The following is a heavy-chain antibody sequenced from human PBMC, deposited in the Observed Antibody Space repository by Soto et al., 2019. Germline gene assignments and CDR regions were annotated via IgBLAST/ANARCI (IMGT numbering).Heavy chain of an antibody. J-gene: IGHJ4*02. D-gene: IGHD1-26*01. Sequence: GGSLRLSCAASGFTFSSYSMNWVRQAPGKGLEWVSYISSSSSTIYYADSVKGRFTISRDNAKNSLYLQMNSLRDEDTAVYYCARGLDIVGATRAFGYWGQGTLVTVSS. V-gene: IGHV3-48*02. CDR1: GFTFSSYS. CDR2: ISSSSSTI. CDR3: ARGLDIVGATRAFGY.